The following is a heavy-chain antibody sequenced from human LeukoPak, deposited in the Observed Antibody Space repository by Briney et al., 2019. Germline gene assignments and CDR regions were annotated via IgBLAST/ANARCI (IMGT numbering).Heavy chain of an antibody. CDR2: ISGSGGST. CDR1: GFTFSSYA. Sequence: GGSLRLSCAASGFTFSSYAMSWVRQAPGKGLEWVSAISGSGGSTYYADSVKGRFTISRDNSKNTLYLQMNSLRGEDTAVYYCAKVSQWGNSRWYEGDWGQGTLVTVSS. J-gene: IGHJ4*02. D-gene: IGHD6-13*01. V-gene: IGHV3-23*01. CDR3: AKVSQWGNSRWYEGD.